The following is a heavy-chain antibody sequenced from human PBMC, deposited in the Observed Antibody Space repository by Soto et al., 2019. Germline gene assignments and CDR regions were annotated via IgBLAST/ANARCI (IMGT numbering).Heavy chain of an antibody. CDR3: AKRGSGAAVAGDYFDY. D-gene: IGHD6-19*01. Sequence: GGSLRLSCAASGFPFSSYGMHWVRQAPGKGLEWVAVISYDGSNKYYADSVKGRFTISRDNSKNTLYLQMNSLRAEDTAVYYCAKRGSGAAVAGDYFDYWGQGTLVTVSS. CDR2: ISYDGSNK. V-gene: IGHV3-30*18. J-gene: IGHJ4*02. CDR1: GFPFSSYG.